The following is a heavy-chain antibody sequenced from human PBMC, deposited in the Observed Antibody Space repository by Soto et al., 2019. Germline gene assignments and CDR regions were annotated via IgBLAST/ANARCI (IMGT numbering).Heavy chain of an antibody. CDR1: GGTFSSYT. Sequence: QVQLVQSGAEVKKPGSSVKVSCKASGGTFSSYTISCVRQAPGQGLEWMGRIIPILGIANYAQKFQGRVTITADKSTSTAYMELSSLRSEDTAVYYCARGVAARKNDAFDIWGQGTMVTVSS. V-gene: IGHV1-69*02. D-gene: IGHD6-6*01. CDR3: ARGVAARKNDAFDI. CDR2: IIPILGIA. J-gene: IGHJ3*02.